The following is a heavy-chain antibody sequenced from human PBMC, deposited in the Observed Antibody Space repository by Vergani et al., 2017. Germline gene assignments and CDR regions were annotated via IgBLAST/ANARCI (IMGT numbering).Heavy chain of an antibody. CDR3: ARGPRYYDFWSGYYSHYYYYMDV. D-gene: IGHD3-3*01. CDR1: GGSISSYY. Sequence: QVQLQESGPGLVKPSETLSLTCTVSGGSISSYYWSWIRQPPGKGLEWIGYIYYSGSTYYNPSLKSRVTISVDTSKNQFSLKLSSVTAADTAVYYCARGPRYYDFWSGYYSHYYYYMDVWGKGTTVTVSS. J-gene: IGHJ6*03. CDR2: IYYSGST. V-gene: IGHV4-59*08.